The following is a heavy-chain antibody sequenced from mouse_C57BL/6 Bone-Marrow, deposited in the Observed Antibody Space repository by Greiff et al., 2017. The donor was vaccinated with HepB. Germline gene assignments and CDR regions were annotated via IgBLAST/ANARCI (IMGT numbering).Heavy chain of an antibody. V-gene: IGHV1-82*01. CDR2: IYPGDGDT. CDR1: GYAFSSSW. J-gene: IGHJ4*01. CDR3: AREHAMDY. Sequence: VQLQQSGPELVKPGASVKISCKASGYAFSSSWMNWVKQRPGKGLEWIGRIYPGDGDTNYNGKFKGKATLTADKSSSTAYMQLSSLTSEDSAVYFCAREHAMDYWGQGTSVTVSS.